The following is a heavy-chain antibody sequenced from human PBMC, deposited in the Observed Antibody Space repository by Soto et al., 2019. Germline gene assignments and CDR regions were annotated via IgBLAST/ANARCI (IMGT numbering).Heavy chain of an antibody. CDR2: MNPNSGNT. J-gene: IGHJ5*02. Sequence: QVQLVQSGAEVKKPGASVKVSCKASGYTFTSYDINWVRQATGQGLVWMGWMNPNSGNTGYAQKFQGRVTMTRNTSISTAYLELSSLRCEGAAVYYCARGITIFGVVDPGGQGTLVTVSS. CDR3: ARGITIFGVVDP. D-gene: IGHD3-3*01. V-gene: IGHV1-8*01. CDR1: GYTFTSYD.